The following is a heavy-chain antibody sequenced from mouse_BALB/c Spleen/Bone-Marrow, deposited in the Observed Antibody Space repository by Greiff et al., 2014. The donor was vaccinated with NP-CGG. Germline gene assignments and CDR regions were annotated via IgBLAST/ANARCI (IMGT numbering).Heavy chain of an antibody. Sequence: VKLVESGAELVRPGASVKLSCKASGYTFTSYRINWVKQRPGQGLEWIGNIYPSDSYTNYNQKFKDKATLTVDKSSSTAYMQLSSPTSEDSAVYYCTTGTRFAYWGQGPLVTVSA. CDR1: GYTFTSYR. D-gene: IGHD4-1*01. CDR3: TTGTRFAY. CDR2: IYPSDSYT. J-gene: IGHJ3*01. V-gene: IGHV1-69*02.